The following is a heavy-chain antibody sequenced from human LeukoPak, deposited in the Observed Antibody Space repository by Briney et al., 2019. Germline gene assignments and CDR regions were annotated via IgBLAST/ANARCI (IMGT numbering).Heavy chain of an antibody. CDR1: GYSFTSYW. J-gene: IGHJ3*02. CDR2: IYPGDSDT. CDR3: ARHGSYYDSSGYDAFDI. Sequence: GESLKISCKGSGYSFTSYWIGWVRQMPGKGLEWMGIIYPGDSDTRYSPSFQGQVTISADKSISTAYLQWSSLKASDTATYYCARHGSYYDSSGYDAFDIWGQGTMVTVSS. V-gene: IGHV5-51*01. D-gene: IGHD3-22*01.